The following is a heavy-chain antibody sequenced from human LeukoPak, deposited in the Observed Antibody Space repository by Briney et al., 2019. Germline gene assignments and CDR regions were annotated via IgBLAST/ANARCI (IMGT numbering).Heavy chain of an antibody. D-gene: IGHD5-12*01. CDR1: GYTFTSYY. V-gene: IGHV1-46*01. CDR2: INPSGGST. CDR3: ARAQIRGYSGYERNWFDP. J-gene: IGHJ5*02. Sequence: ASVKVSCKASGYTFTSYYMHWVRQAPGQGLEWMGIINPSGGSTSYAQKFQGRVTMTRDMSTSTVYMELSSLRSEDTAVYYCARAQIRGYSGYERNWFDPWGQGTLVTVSS.